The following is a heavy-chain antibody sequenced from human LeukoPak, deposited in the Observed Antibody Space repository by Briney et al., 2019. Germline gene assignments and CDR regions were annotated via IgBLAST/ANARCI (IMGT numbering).Heavy chain of an antibody. Sequence: KAGGSLRLSCAASGLTFSDYYMSWIRQAPGKGLEWVSYISSSGSTIYYADSVKGRFTISRDNAKNSLYLQMNSLRAEDTAVYYCARAGYCSSTSCTHDAFDIWGQGTMVTVSS. CDR1: GLTFSDYY. CDR2: ISSSGSTI. V-gene: IGHV3-11*04. CDR3: ARAGYCSSTSCTHDAFDI. D-gene: IGHD2-2*03. J-gene: IGHJ3*02.